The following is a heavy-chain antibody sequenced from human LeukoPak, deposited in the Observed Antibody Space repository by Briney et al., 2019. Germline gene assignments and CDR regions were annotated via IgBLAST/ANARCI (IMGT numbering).Heavy chain of an antibody. Sequence: SETLSLTCTVSGGSISSGSYYWSWIRQPAGKGLEWIGRIYTSGSTNYNPSLKSRVTISVDTSKNQFSLKLSSVTAADTAVYYCARDSGSYQGGFDYWGQGTLVTVSS. CDR1: GGSISSGSYY. CDR3: ARDSGSYQGGFDY. V-gene: IGHV4-61*02. CDR2: IYTSGST. J-gene: IGHJ4*02. D-gene: IGHD1-26*01.